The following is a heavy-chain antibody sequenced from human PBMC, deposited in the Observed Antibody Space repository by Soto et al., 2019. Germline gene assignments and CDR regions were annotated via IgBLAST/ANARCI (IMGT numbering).Heavy chain of an antibody. D-gene: IGHD3-10*01. CDR3: AGDQEGRISMVRGVTLFHYHVMDV. CDR2: IHTSGST. CDR1: GGSISSYF. J-gene: IGHJ6*02. V-gene: IGHV4-4*07. Sequence: SETLSLTCTVSGGSISSYFCTWIRQPAGQGLEWIGRIHTSGSTNYNPSLKSRVTMSVDTSKMQFSLKLSSVSAADPAVYYCAGDQEGRISMVRGVTLFHYHVMDVWGQGTTVTVSS.